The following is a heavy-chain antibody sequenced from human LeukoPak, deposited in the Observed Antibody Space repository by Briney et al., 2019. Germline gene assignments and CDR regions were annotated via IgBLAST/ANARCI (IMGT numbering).Heavy chain of an antibody. D-gene: IGHD4-17*01. V-gene: IGHV4-34*01. CDR2: INHSGST. CDR1: GGSFSGYY. CDR3: ARGHSPVTTKVSYFQH. Sequence: SETLSLTCAVYGGSFSGYYWSWIREPPGKGLEWIGEINHSGSTNYNPSLKSRVTILVDTSKNQFSLKLSSVTAADTAVYYCARGHSPVTTKVSYFQHWGQGTLVTVSS. J-gene: IGHJ1*01.